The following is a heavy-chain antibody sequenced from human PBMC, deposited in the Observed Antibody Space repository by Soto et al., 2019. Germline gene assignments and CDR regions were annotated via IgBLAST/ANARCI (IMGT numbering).Heavy chain of an antibody. CDR2: IYPGDSDN. CDR3: AKQDDRGALDV. Sequence: PGESLKISCKISGKAFASFWVVWVRQMPGRGLEWMGNIYPGDSDNRYTPPFEGQVTISADNSTNTAYLQWHSLQASDTALYYCAKQDDRGALDVWGQGTTVTVSS. CDR1: GKAFASFW. J-gene: IGHJ6*02. D-gene: IGHD1-26*01. V-gene: IGHV5-51*01.